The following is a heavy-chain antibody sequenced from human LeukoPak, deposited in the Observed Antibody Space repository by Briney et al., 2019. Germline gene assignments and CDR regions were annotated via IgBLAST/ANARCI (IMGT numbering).Heavy chain of an antibody. CDR1: GFTFSNYG. V-gene: IGHV3-33*01. CDR3: ARATMLRMIVVIMGY. Sequence: GGSLRLSCAASGFTFSNYGMHWVRQAPGKGLEWVALIWYDGSNKYYADSVKGRFTISRDNSQSTVYLQMNSLRAEDTAVYYCARATMLRMIVVIMGYWGQGTLVTVSS. J-gene: IGHJ4*02. CDR2: IWYDGSNK. D-gene: IGHD3-22*01.